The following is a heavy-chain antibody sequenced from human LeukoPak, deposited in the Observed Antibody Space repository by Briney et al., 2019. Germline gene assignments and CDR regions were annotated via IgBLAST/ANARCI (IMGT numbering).Heavy chain of an antibody. CDR2: IDPNSGGT. J-gene: IGHJ5*02. CDR3: ARGPTYNRNPFDP. Sequence: ASVNVSCKPSGYAFNNYGISWVRQAPGQGLEWMGRIDPNSGGTNYAQKFQGRVTMTRDTSISTAYMALSRLRSDDTAVYYCARGPTYNRNPFDPWGQGTLVTVSS. D-gene: IGHD1-14*01. CDR1: GYAFNNYG. V-gene: IGHV1-2*02.